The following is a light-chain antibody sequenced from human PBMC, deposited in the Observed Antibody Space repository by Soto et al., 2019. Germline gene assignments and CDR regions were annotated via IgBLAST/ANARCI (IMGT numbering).Light chain of an antibody. CDR1: QSVTSNY. CDR3: QHYGRSPIT. J-gene: IGKJ5*01. CDR2: GAS. V-gene: IGKV3-20*01. Sequence: EIVLPQSPGTLSLSPGERATLSCRASQSVTSNYLAWYQQKPGQAPRLLIYGASNRATGIPDRFSGSGSATDFTLTISRLEPEDFALYYCQHYGRSPITFGQGTRLE.